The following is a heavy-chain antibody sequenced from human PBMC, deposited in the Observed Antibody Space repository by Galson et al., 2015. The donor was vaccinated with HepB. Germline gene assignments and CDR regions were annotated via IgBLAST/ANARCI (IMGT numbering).Heavy chain of an antibody. D-gene: IGHD3-10*01. CDR3: ARGDVWFGELYSNL. V-gene: IGHV1-69*04. CDR1: GGTFSSYA. CDR2: IIPILGIA. Sequence: SVKVSCKASGGTFSSYAISWVRQAPGQGLEWMGRIIPILGIANYAQKFQGRVTITADKSTSTAYMELSSLRSEDTAVYYCARGDVWFGELYSNLWGQGTLVTVSS. J-gene: IGHJ4*02.